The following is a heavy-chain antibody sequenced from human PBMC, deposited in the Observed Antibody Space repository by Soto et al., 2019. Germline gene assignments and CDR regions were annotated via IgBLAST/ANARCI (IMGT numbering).Heavy chain of an antibody. CDR2: ISDGGAST. CDR3: AKVFQYYYYGMDV. J-gene: IGHJ6*02. Sequence: EVQLLESGGGLVQPGGSLRLSCAASGFTFSSSAMSWVRQAPGKGLEWVSAISDGGASTYYADSVRGRFTISRDNSKNTLYLQMNSPRAEDTALYYCAKVFQYYYYGMDVWGQGTTVAVSS. CDR1: GFTFSSSA. V-gene: IGHV3-23*01.